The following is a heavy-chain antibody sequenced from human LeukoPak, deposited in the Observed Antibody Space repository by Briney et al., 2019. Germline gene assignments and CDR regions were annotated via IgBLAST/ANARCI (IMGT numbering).Heavy chain of an antibody. CDR2: ISYDGSNK. CDR1: GFTFTSYG. Sequence: PGGSLRLSCAASGFTFTSYGMHWVRQAPGKGLEWVAVISYDGSNKYYADSVKGRFTISRDNSKNTLYLQMNSLRAEDTAVYYCAKPRSGGPSNWFDPWGQGTLVTVSS. CDR3: AKPRSGGPSNWFDP. J-gene: IGHJ5*02. D-gene: IGHD3-10*01. V-gene: IGHV3-30*18.